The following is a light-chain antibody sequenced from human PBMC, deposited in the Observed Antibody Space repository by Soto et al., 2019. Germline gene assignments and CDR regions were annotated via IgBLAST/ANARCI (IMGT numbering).Light chain of an antibody. CDR1: QSVSPIY. CDR3: HQYGTSPLT. CDR2: RTS. J-gene: IGKJ1*01. V-gene: IGKV3-20*01. Sequence: EIVLTQSPGTLSLSPGEKATLSCRASQSVSPIYLAWYQQRLGQTPRLLIYRTSNRATGIPDRFSGSGSGTDFTLTISRLQPEDVAVYYCHQYGTSPLTFGQGTKVDI.